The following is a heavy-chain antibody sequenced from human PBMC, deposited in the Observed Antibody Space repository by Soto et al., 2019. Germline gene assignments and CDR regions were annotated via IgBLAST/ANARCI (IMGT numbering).Heavy chain of an antibody. V-gene: IGHV1-69*13. CDR2: IIPIFGTA. Sequence: SVKVCGNASGGTFSSYAISWVRQAPGQGLEWMGGIIPIFGTANYAQKFQGRVTITADESTSTAYMELSSLRSEDTAVYYCARDLPYYYDSSGYDDFDIWVQRTKVTFS. CDR1: GGTFSSYA. J-gene: IGHJ3*02. CDR3: ARDLPYYYDSSGYDDFDI. D-gene: IGHD3-22*01.